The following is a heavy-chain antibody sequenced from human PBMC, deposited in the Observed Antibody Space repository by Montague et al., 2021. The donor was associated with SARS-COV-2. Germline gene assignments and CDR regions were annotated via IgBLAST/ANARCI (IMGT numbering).Heavy chain of an antibody. Sequence: SETLSLTCTVYGGSISGNLFNWGCIRQLTGKGLEWIGRNSYRSSTYHNPYLQSPVTLSADTSKNPFSLKLISLAAADTAMYYCAGHVVPCGVNCRNWYFDLWGRATHVTVSS. V-gene: IGHV4-39*01. CDR2: NSYRSST. J-gene: IGHJ2*01. D-gene: IGHD4-23*01. CDR1: GGSISGNLFN. CDR3: AGHVVPCGVNCRNWYFDL.